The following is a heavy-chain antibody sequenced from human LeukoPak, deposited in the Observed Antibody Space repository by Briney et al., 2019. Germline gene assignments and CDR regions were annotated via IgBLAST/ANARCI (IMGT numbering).Heavy chain of an antibody. J-gene: IGHJ3*02. CDR2: IYYSGST. V-gene: IGHV4-39*01. CDR3: ARQVRYFDWLTGAFDI. CDR1: GGSISSSSYY. D-gene: IGHD3-9*01. Sequence: PSETLSLTCTVSGGSISSSSYYWGWIRQPPGKGLEWIGSIYYSGSTYYNPSLNSRVTISVDTFKNQFSLKLSSVTAADTAVYYCARQVRYFDWLTGAFDIWGQGTMVTVSS.